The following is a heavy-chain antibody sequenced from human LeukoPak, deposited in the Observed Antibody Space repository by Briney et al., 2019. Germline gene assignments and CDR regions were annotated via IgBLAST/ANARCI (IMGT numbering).Heavy chain of an antibody. Sequence: GGSLRLSCAGSGFTFTGYWMHWVRQAPGKGLEWLAVITSDGINQHYADSVRGRLTISGDNSIKTLFLQMNSLGTDDTAVYYCARDGPYFGDYPYYFDYWGQGTLVTVSS. D-gene: IGHD4-17*01. V-gene: IGHV3-30*19. CDR1: GFTFTGYW. J-gene: IGHJ4*02. CDR2: ITSDGINQ. CDR3: ARDGPYFGDYPYYFDY.